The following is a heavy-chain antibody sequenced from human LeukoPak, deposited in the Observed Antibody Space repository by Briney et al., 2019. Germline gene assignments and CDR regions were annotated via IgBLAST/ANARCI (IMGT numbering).Heavy chain of an antibody. CDR3: ATAQQDIVVVPAAPGAFDI. CDR1: GYTLTELS. V-gene: IGHV1-24*01. D-gene: IGHD2-2*01. Sequence: ASVKVSCKVSGYTLTELSMHWVRQAPGKGLEWMGGFDPEDGETIYAQKFQGRVTMTEDTSTDTAYMGLSSLRSEDTAVYYCATAQQDIVVVPAAPGAFDIWGQGTMVTVSS. J-gene: IGHJ3*02. CDR2: FDPEDGET.